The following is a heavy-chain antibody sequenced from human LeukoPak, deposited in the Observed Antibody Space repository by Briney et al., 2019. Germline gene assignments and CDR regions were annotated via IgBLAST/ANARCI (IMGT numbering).Heavy chain of an antibody. CDR3: AELGITMIGGV. Sequence: GGTLRLSCAASGFTFSNYGMSWVRQAPGKGLEWVSGISGSGGTTYYADSVKGRFTISRDNAKNSLYLQMNSLRAEDTAVYYCAELGITMIGGVWGKGTTVTISS. CDR2: ISGSGGTT. V-gene: IGHV3-23*01. CDR1: GFTFSNYG. J-gene: IGHJ6*04. D-gene: IGHD3-10*02.